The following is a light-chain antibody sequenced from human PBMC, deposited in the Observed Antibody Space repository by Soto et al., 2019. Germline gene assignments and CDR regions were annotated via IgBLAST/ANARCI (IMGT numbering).Light chain of an antibody. V-gene: IGKV3-20*01. J-gene: IGKJ1*01. Sequence: EIVLTQSPGTLSLSPGEGATLSCRASQSIVANYLAWYQQKPGQSPRLLIYRVSSMATGIPDRFIGSGSRTDFTLTINRLEPEDSAVYYFQQYGSSPWTFGQGTKVEIK. CDR1: QSIVANY. CDR3: QQYGSSPWT. CDR2: RVS.